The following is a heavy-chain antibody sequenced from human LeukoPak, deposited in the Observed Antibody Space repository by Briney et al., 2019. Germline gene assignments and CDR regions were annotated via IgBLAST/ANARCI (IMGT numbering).Heavy chain of an antibody. J-gene: IGHJ4*02. D-gene: IGHD6-19*01. CDR3: AKDMGPSGLGSGWPFDY. V-gene: IGHV3-30*18. CDR2: ISYDGRHE. CDR1: GFTFSNYA. Sequence: GGSLRLSCAASGFTFSNYAVHWVRQAPGKGLEWVAIISYDGRHEYYADSVKGQFTISRDTSKNTLYLQMSSLRPEDTAVYYCAKDMGPSGLGSGWPFDYWGQGTLVTVSS.